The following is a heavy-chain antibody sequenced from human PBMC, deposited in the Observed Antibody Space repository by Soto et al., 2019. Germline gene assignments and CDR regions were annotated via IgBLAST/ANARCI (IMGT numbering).Heavy chain of an antibody. CDR1: GFNFKDYW. CDR3: ARDRNYHLSGYYDAFDV. J-gene: IGHJ3*01. D-gene: IGHD3-9*01. CDR2: IGEDGGIS. V-gene: IGHV3-7*01. Sequence: EVQLVESGGGLVQPGGSLRLSCAGSGFNFKDYWMTWVRQAPGKGLEWLANIGEDGGISNYVDSVKGRFTISRDNVKNSLDLQLNSLRAEDTAVYYCARDRNYHLSGYYDAFDVWGQGTVVTVSS.